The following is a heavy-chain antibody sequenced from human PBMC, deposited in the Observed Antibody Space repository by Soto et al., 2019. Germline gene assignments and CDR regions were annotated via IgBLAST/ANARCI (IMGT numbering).Heavy chain of an antibody. J-gene: IGHJ4*02. Sequence: PSETLSLTCAVSGGSISGGGYSWSWIRQPPGKGLEWIGYIYHSGSTYYNPSLKSRVTISVDRSKNQFSLKLSSVTAADTAVYYCARGGYSYDFDYWGQGTLVTVSS. CDR3: ARGGYSYDFDY. D-gene: IGHD5-18*01. V-gene: IGHV4-30-2*01. CDR1: GGSISGGGYS. CDR2: IYHSGST.